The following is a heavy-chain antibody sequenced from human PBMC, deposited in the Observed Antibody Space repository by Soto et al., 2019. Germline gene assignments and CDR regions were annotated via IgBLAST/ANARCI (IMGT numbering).Heavy chain of an antibody. V-gene: IGHV1-46*04. J-gene: IGHJ4*02. CDR1: GYTFTNYY. D-gene: IGHD1-1*01. CDR2: INPSARSA. CDR3: AKDNSAANGVLDH. Sequence: QVQLVQSGAEVKNPGASVKLSCKASGYTFTNYYLHWVRQAPGQGLEWVGMINPSARSASYAQKLRGRLTIDRDTSTTTVYMELSRLTFEDTAVYFCAKDNSAANGVLDHWGQGTLVTVSS.